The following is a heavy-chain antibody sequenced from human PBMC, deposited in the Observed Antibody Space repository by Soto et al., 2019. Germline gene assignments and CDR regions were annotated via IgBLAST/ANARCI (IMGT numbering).Heavy chain of an antibody. D-gene: IGHD6-13*01. CDR1: GFTFSSYG. V-gene: IGHV3-30*18. Sequence: PGGSLRLSCAASGFTFSSYGMHWVRQAPGKGLEWVAVISYDGSNKYYADSVKGRFTISRDNSKNTLYLQMNSLRAEDTAVYYCAKGPTQLVELYYFDYWGQGTLVTVSS. J-gene: IGHJ4*02. CDR3: AKGPTQLVELYYFDY. CDR2: ISYDGSNK.